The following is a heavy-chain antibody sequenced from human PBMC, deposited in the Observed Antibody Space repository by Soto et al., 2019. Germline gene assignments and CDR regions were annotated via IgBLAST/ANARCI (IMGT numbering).Heavy chain of an antibody. J-gene: IGHJ4*02. CDR1: VGSISSGCYY. CDR3: ERVYCSGGSCYEFDY. Sequence: QVQLQESGPGLVKPSQTLSLTCTVSVGSISSGCYYWSWIRQHPGKGLEWIGYIYYSGSTYYKPSLKSGVTISVDTSQNQFSLKLSSVTAADTDVYSCERVYCSGGSCYEFDYWGQGTLVTVSS. V-gene: IGHV4-31*03. D-gene: IGHD2-15*01. CDR2: IYYSGST.